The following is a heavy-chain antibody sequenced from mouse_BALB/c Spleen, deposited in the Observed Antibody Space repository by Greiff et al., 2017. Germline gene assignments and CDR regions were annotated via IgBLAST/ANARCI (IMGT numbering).Heavy chain of an antibody. J-gene: IGHJ3*01. CDR1: GYTFTDYE. D-gene: IGHD2-1*01. CDR2: IDPETGGT. CDR3: TRGGYYGNYRAWFAY. Sequence: QVQLQQSGAELVRPGASVTLSCKASGYTFTDYEMHWVKQTPVHGLVWIGAIDPETGGTAYNQKFKGKATLTADKSSSTAYMELRSLTSEDSAVYYCTRGGYYGNYRAWFAYWGQGTLVTVSA. V-gene: IGHV1-15*01.